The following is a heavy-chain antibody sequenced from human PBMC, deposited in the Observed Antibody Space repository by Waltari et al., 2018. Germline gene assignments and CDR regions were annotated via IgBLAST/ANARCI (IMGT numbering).Heavy chain of an antibody. CDR3: ARDWEGDSPNFDY. CDR1: GFTFSSYW. CDR2: IKQDGSKE. J-gene: IGHJ4*02. D-gene: IGHD1-26*01. Sequence: EVQLVESGGGLVQPGGSLRLSCVASGFTFSSYWRSWVRQAPGKGLEGVADIKQDGSKEYYMESVRGRFTISRDNGKKSVYLQMNRLRVEDTAVYYCARDWEGDSPNFDYWGRETRSPSPQ. V-gene: IGHV3-7*01.